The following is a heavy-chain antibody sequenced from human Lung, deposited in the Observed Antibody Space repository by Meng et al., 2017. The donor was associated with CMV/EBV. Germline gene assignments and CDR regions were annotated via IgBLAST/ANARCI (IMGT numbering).Heavy chain of an antibody. Sequence: GGSLRLXXAASGFTFSSYWMSWVRQAPGKGLEWVANIKQDGSEKYYVDSVKGRFTISRDNAKNSLYLQMNSLRAEDTAVYYCARESKISSGSSSYYYYYGMDVWGQGTTVXVSS. D-gene: IGHD6-6*01. CDR1: GFTFSSYW. V-gene: IGHV3-7*01. CDR2: IKQDGSEK. CDR3: ARESKISSGSSSYYYYYGMDV. J-gene: IGHJ6*02.